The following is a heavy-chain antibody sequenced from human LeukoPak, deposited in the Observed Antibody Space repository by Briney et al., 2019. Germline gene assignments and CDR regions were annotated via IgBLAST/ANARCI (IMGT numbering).Heavy chain of an antibody. CDR3: ARAGYCSSTSCYDY. CDR1: GDSISSAASY. Sequence: PSETLSLTCTVSGDSISSAASYWSWIRQPPGKGLEWIGYIYYSGSTNYNPSLKSRVTISVDTSKNQFSLKLSSVTAADTAVYYCARAGYCSSTSCYDYWGQGTLVTVSS. J-gene: IGHJ4*02. V-gene: IGHV4-61*08. CDR2: IYYSGST. D-gene: IGHD2-2*01.